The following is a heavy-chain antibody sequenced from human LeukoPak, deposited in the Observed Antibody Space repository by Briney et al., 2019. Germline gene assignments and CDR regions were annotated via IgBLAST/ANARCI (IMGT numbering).Heavy chain of an antibody. CDR3: VRGGESTWS. J-gene: IGHJ5*02. V-gene: IGHV3-9*01. CDR1: GFTFNDFA. D-gene: IGHD2-15*01. CDR2: ISWNSGNT. Sequence: PGGSLRLSCAASGFTFNDFAMHWVRQAPGKGLEWVSGISWNSGNTDYADSVTGRFTISRDNAKDSLFLEMNSLRAEDTAVYYCVRGGESTWSWGQGTLVTVSS.